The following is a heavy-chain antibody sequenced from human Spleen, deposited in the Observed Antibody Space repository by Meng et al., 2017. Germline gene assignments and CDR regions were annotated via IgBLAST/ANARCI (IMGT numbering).Heavy chain of an antibody. CDR3: RLAYCMGDCVDY. Sequence: QVLLQESGPGLVKPSGTLSLTCAVSGGSFSAYDWSWIRQPPGKGLEWLGQINHSGSTNDNPSLKSRVTISIDTSRNQLSLKLSSVTAADTAVYYCRLAYCMGDCVDYWGQGTLVTVSS. J-gene: IGHJ4*01. V-gene: IGHV4-34*10. CDR1: GGSFSAYD. D-gene: IGHD2-21*01. CDR2: INHSGST.